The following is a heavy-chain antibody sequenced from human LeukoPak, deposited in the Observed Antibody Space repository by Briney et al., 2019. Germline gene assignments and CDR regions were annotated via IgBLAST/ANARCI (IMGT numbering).Heavy chain of an antibody. V-gene: IGHV4-59*08. CDR3: ARHGQTYSNSFDY. J-gene: IGHJ4*02. CDR1: GGSISNYF. CDR2: IYYSGST. D-gene: IGHD6-13*01. Sequence: SSETLSLTCTVSGGSISNYFWSWIRQPPGKGLEWIGYIYYSGSTNYNPSLKSRVTISIDTSKNQFSLKLSSVTAEDTAVYYCARHGQTYSNSFDYWGQGSLVTVSS.